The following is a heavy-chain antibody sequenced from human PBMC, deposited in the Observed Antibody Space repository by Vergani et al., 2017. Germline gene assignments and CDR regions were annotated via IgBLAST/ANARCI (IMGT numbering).Heavy chain of an antibody. V-gene: IGHV1-69*01. CDR1: GGTFSSYA. CDR3: ARDSIAPRYTGSYDPAIDI. J-gene: IGHJ3*02. CDR2: IIPIFGTA. Sequence: QVQLVQSGAEVKKPGSSVKVPCKASGGTFSSYAISWVRQAPGQGLEWMGGIIPIFGTANYAQKFQGRVTITTDEPTSTAYMELNSPRSEDTAVYYCARDSIAPRYTGSYDPAIDIWGQGTMVTVSS. D-gene: IGHD1-26*01.